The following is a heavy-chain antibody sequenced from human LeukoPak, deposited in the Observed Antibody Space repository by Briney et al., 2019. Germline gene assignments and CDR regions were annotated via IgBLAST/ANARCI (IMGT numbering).Heavy chain of an antibody. CDR1: GYTFTGYY. Sequence: ASVKVSCKASGYTFTGYYMHWVRQATGQGLEWMGWMNPNSGNTGYAQEFQGRVTMTRNTSISTAYMELSSLRSEDTAVYYCARERTPGRVRYMDVWGKGTTVTISS. V-gene: IGHV1-8*02. CDR2: MNPNSGNT. CDR3: ARERTPGRVRYMDV. D-gene: IGHD5-24*01. J-gene: IGHJ6*03.